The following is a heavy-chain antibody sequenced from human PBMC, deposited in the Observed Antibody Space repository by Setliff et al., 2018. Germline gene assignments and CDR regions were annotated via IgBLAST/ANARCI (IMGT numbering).Heavy chain of an antibody. CDR3: ARGGVLGTGDFDY. Sequence: SETLSLTCTVSGGSISSSSYYWGWIRQPPGKGLEWIGSIYYSGITSYNPSLKSRATISVDTSKNQFSLQLTSVTSADTAVYFCARGGVLGTGDFDYWGQGTLVTVSS. V-gene: IGHV4-39*07. J-gene: IGHJ4*02. D-gene: IGHD2-8*01. CDR1: GGSISSSSYY. CDR2: IYYSGIT.